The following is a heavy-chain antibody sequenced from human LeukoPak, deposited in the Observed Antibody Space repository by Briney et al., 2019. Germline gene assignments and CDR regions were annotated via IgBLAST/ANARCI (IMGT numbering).Heavy chain of an antibody. D-gene: IGHD1-26*01. V-gene: IGHV1-2*02. CDR3: ARALPVYSGSYTPLGFDY. CDR2: INPNSGGT. J-gene: IGHJ4*02. CDR1: GYTFTSYY. Sequence: GASVKVSCKASGYTFTSYYMHWVRQAPGQGLEWMGWINPNSGGTNYAQKFQGRVTMTRDTSISTAYMELSRLRSDDTAVYYCARALPVYSGSYTPLGFDYWGQGTLVTVSS.